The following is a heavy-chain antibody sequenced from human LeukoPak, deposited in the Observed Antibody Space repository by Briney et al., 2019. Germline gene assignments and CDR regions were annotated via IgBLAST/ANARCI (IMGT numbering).Heavy chain of an antibody. Sequence: GGSLRLSCAAFGFTFSSYAMHWVRQAPGKGLEWVAVISHDGSNKYYADSVKGRFTISRDNSKNTLFLQMNSLRAEDTAVYYCARVMATISQDYFDFWGQGTLVTVSS. V-gene: IGHV3-30*04. CDR1: GFTFSSYA. D-gene: IGHD5-24*01. J-gene: IGHJ4*02. CDR2: ISHDGSNK. CDR3: ARVMATISQDYFDF.